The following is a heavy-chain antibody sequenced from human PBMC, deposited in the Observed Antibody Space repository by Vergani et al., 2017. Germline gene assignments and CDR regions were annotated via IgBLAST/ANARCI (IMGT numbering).Heavy chain of an antibody. CDR3: ARSGYGPYDAFDI. CDR2: IYHSGST. V-gene: IGHV4-38-2*01. D-gene: IGHD5-12*01. CDR1: GYSISSGYY. J-gene: IGHJ3*02. Sequence: QVQLQESGPGLVKPSETLSLTCAVSGYSISSGYYWGWIRQPPGKGLEWIGSIYHSGSTYYNPSLKSRVTISVDTSKNQFSLKLSSVTAADTAVYYCARSGYGPYDAFDIWGQGTMVIVSS.